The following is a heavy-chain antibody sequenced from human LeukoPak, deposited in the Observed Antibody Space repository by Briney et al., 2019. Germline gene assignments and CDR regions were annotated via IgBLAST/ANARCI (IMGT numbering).Heavy chain of an antibody. J-gene: IGHJ5*02. CDR3: ATIRRAALKDWFDP. D-gene: IGHD2-15*01. Sequence: GASVKVSCKVSGNTVTELSMHRVRQAPGKGLEWMGGFDPEDGETIYAQKFQGRVTMTEDTSTDTAYMELSSLRSEDTAVYYCATIRRAALKDWFDPWGQGTLVTVSS. CDR2: FDPEDGET. CDR1: GNTVTELS. V-gene: IGHV1-24*01.